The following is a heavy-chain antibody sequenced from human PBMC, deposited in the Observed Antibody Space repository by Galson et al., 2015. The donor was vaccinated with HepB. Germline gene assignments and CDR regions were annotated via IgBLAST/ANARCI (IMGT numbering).Heavy chain of an antibody. Sequence: SLRLSCAASGFTLSSYEMHWVRQAPGKGLEWVALISSDGSDDKYSASVKGRFTISRDNSKNTLYLTMNTLRPEDTAIYYCARDLPVAAELHFDVWGQGTKVIVSS. J-gene: IGHJ3*01. CDR3: ARDLPVAAELHFDV. CDR1: GFTLSSYE. D-gene: IGHD6-25*01. CDR2: ISSDGSDD. V-gene: IGHV3-30*03.